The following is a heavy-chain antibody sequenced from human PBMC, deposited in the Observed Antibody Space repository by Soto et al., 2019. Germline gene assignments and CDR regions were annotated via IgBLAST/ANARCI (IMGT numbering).Heavy chain of an antibody. CDR3: ARRKSGYVDTAMVGAFDS. CDR1: GYSFTSFW. D-gene: IGHD5-18*01. Sequence: PGASLKISCKGSGYSFTSFWIGWVRHMPGKGLEWMGIIYPGDSDTRYSPSFQGQVTMSADKPISTAYLQWSSLKASDTAMYYCARRKSGYVDTAMVGAFDSWGQGTMVTVSS. J-gene: IGHJ3*02. V-gene: IGHV5-51*01. CDR2: IYPGDSDT.